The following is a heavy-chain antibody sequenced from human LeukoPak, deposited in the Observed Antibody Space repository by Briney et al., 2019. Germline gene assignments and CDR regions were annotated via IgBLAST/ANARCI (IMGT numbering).Heavy chain of an antibody. J-gene: IGHJ4*02. CDR1: GNSISSGDNY. Sequence: SETLSLTCTVSGNSISSGDNYWSWIRQPAGKGLEWIGRIYTSGSTNYNPSLKSRVTISGDTSKNQFSLRLSSVTAADTAVYYCASALQPYYYYDSGSISYFDYWGQGTLVTVSS. CDR3: ASALQPYYYYDSGSISYFDY. D-gene: IGHD3-10*01. CDR2: IYTSGST. V-gene: IGHV4-61*02.